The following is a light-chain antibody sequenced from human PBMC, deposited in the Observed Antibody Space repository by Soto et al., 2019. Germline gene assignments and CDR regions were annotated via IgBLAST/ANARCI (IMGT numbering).Light chain of an antibody. CDR3: QQYNSFSPELT. CDR2: DAS. CDR1: QSISRW. J-gene: IGKJ4*01. Sequence: DIQMTQSPSSLSASVGDRATITCRASQSISRWLAWYQQKPGEAPKLLIYDASTLGSGVPSRFSGSGSGTQFTLTISSLQPDDFATYYCQQYNSFSPELTFGGGTKVDIK. V-gene: IGKV1-5*01.